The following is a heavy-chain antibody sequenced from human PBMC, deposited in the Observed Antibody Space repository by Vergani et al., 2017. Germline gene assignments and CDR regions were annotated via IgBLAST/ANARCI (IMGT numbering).Heavy chain of an antibody. CDR1: GFTSAGYA. CDR3: AKTPSRYCSGGSCYSIGR. CDR2: ISWNSNSI. Sequence: EVQLEESGGGLVLPGRSLRLSCVASGFTSAGYAMHWVRQAPGKGLEWVSGISWNSNSIGYADSVKGRFTISRDNAKNSLYLQMNSLRAEDTAVYYCAKTPSRYCSGGSCYSIGRWGQGTLVTVSS. V-gene: IGHV3-9*02. J-gene: IGHJ4*02. D-gene: IGHD2-15*01.